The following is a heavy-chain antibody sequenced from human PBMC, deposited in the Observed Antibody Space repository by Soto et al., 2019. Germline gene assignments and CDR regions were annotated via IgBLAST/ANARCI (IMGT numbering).Heavy chain of an antibody. Sequence: QVQLVQSGAEVKKPGASVKVSCKASGYTFTSYGISWVRQAPGQGLDWMGWISAYNGNTKYAQDLQGRVTMTTDTSTSTAYMELRSLRSDDTAVYYCARFSGGSYNTYYFYYGMYVWGQGTTVTVSS. CDR2: ISAYNGNT. CDR3: ARFSGGSYNTYYFYYGMYV. V-gene: IGHV1-18*01. J-gene: IGHJ6*02. CDR1: GYTFTSYG. D-gene: IGHD2-15*01.